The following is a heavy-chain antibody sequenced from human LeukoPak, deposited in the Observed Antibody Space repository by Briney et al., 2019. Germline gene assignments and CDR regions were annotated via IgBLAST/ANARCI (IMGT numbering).Heavy chain of an antibody. CDR2: MNPNSGNT. Sequence: ASVKVSCKASGGTFSSYAISWVRQAPGQGLEWMGWMNPNSGNTGYAQEFQGRVTITRDTSASTAYMELSSLRSEDTAVYYCARVVRYSSGPLTDLFPYSFDYWGQGTLVTVSS. D-gene: IGHD6-19*01. J-gene: IGHJ4*02. CDR3: ARVVRYSSGPLTDLFPYSFDY. V-gene: IGHV1-8*03. CDR1: GGTFSSYA.